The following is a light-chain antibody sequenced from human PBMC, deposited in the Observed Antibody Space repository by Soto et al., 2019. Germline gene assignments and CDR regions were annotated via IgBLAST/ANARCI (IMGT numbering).Light chain of an antibody. V-gene: IGKV3-20*01. CDR3: QQYGSTQST. Sequence: EIVLTQSPGTLSLSPGERATLSCRASQSVSSTSLAWYQQKPGQAPRLLIYGASSRATGIPDRFSASGSGTDFTLTISRLEPEDFAVYYCQQYGSTQSTLGEGTKVDIK. CDR1: QSVSSTS. J-gene: IGKJ1*01. CDR2: GAS.